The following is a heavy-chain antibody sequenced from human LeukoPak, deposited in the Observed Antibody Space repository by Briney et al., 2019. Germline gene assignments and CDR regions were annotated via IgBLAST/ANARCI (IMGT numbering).Heavy chain of an antibody. J-gene: IGHJ4*02. CDR2: NCSSGGST. D-gene: IGHD3-10*01. Sequence: GGSLRLSCAASGFSFSSDAMSCGRDAPGGGLWWGSANCSSGGSTYYAASVKGRFTISRDNSKNTLYLQMNSLRAEDTAVYYCAKNTGGLWFGETPGGFDYWGQGTLVTVSS. V-gene: IGHV3-23*01. CDR1: GFSFSSDA. CDR3: AKNTGGLWFGETPGGFDY.